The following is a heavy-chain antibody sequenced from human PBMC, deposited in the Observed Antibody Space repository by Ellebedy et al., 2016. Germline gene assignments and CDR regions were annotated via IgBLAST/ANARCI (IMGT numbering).Heavy chain of an antibody. V-gene: IGHV4-34*01. J-gene: IGHJ5*01. CDR3: ARRGKREYQLLFRWFDS. D-gene: IGHD2-2*01. CDR2: INHSGST. Sequence: SETLSLXXAVYGGSFSGYYWSWIRQPPGKGLEWIGEINHSGSTNYNPSLKSRVTISVDTSKNQFSLKLSSVTAADTAVYYCARRGKREYQLLFRWFDSWGQGTLVTVSS. CDR1: GGSFSGYY.